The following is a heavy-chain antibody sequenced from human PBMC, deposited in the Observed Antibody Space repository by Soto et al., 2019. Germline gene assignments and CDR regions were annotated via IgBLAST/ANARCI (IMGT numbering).Heavy chain of an antibody. J-gene: IGHJ4*02. CDR1: GFTFSSYW. CDR2: IDSDGSST. Sequence: EVQLVESGGGLVQPGGSLRLSCAASGFTFSSYWMHWVRQAPGKGLVWVSRIDSDGSSTSYADSVKGRFTISRDNAKNTLYLQLNSMRAEDTAVYYCASSLLTPFYYWGQGTLVTVSS. V-gene: IGHV3-74*01. CDR3: ASSLLTPFYY. D-gene: IGHD7-27*01.